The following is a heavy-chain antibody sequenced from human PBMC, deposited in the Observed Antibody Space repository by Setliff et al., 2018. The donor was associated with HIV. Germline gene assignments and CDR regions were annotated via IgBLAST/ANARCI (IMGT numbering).Heavy chain of an antibody. Sequence: SETLSLTCAVYGGSFSDDYWSWIRQPPGRGMEWIGEINHAGRTNYNPSLKSRVIMAVDASKSQVSLNLTSVTAADTAVYYCARCSGRFGAVTWFDPWGHGMLVTV. D-gene: IGHD3-10*02. CDR2: INHAGRT. CDR3: ARCSGRFGAVTWFDP. J-gene: IGHJ5*02. CDR1: GGSFSDDY. V-gene: IGHV4-34*01.